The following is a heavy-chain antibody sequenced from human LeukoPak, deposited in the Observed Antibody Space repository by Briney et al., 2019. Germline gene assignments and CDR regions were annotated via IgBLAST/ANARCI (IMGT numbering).Heavy chain of an antibody. Sequence: GGPLRLSCAASGFNFNNYGMSWVRQAPGKGLEWVSKISSSGGRTYYADSVRGRFTISRDNSKNTLYLQMNSLRAEDTAVYYCASANRASYYDFWSGYYTWGQGTLVTVSS. CDR2: ISSSGGRT. V-gene: IGHV3-23*01. D-gene: IGHD3-3*01. CDR3: ASANRASYYDFWSGYYT. J-gene: IGHJ4*02. CDR1: GFNFNNYG.